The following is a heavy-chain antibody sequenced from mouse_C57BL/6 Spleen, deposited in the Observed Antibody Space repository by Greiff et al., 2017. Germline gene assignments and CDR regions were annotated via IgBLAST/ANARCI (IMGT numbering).Heavy chain of an antibody. CDR2: IHPNSGST. CDR1: GYTFTSYW. J-gene: IGHJ4*01. V-gene: IGHV1-64*01. Sequence: QVQLQQPGAELVKPGASVKLSCKASGYTFTSYWMHWVKQRPGQGLEWIGMIHPNSGSTNYNEKFKSKATLTVDKSSSTAYMQRSSLTSEDSAVYYCAKRNSEYYYAMDYWGQGTSVTVSS. CDR3: AKRNSEYYYAMDY. D-gene: IGHD4-1*01.